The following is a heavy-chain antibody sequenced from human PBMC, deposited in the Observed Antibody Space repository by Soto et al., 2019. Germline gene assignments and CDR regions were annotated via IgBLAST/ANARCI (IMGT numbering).Heavy chain of an antibody. CDR3: THVLLGGVWFDP. V-gene: IGHV2-5*02. J-gene: IGHJ5*02. D-gene: IGHD3-16*01. CDR2: IYWDDDK. CDR1: GFSVSTGGGG. Sequence: AGPTLVNPTQTRTLTCTFSGFSVSTGGGGGGGIRQPPEKALEWLALIYWDDDKLYSPSRKSRLTITKHTSKNQVVRTITHMDPVDTATYYWTHVLLGGVWFDPWGQGTLATVSS.